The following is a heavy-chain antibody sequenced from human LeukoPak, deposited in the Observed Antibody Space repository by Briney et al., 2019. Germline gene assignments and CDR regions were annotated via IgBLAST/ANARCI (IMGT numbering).Heavy chain of an antibody. Sequence: SETLSLTCAVYGGSFSNYYWSWIRQPPGKGLEWIGEINHSGSTKYNPSLKSRVTTSVDTSKNQFSLNLRSVTAADTAVYYCARGLRGGGSYAMDVWGQGTTVTVSS. V-gene: IGHV4-34*01. D-gene: IGHD2-15*01. J-gene: IGHJ6*02. CDR2: INHSGST. CDR1: GGSFSNYY. CDR3: ARGLRGGGSYAMDV.